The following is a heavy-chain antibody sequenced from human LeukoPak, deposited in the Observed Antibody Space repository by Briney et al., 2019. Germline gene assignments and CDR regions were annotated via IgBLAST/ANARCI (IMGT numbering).Heavy chain of an antibody. Sequence: GGSLRLSCAASGFTFSSYSMNWVRQAPGKGLVWVSRINSDGSSTSYADSVKGRFTISRDNAKNTVYLEMNGLSVEDTATYYCIRDFRSADLWGQGTLVTVTS. J-gene: IGHJ5*02. CDR2: INSDGSST. V-gene: IGHV3-74*01. CDR1: GFTFSSYS. CDR3: IRDFRSADL.